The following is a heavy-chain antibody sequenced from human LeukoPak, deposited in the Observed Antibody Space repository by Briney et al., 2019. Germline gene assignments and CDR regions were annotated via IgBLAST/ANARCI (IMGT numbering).Heavy chain of an antibody. J-gene: IGHJ5*02. V-gene: IGHV3-74*01. CDR3: ARFAYDSGSLS. CDR2: ISSDGTTT. Sequence: GGSLRLSCAASAFTFSRYWMHWVSQTPGEGLVWVSRISSDGTTTTCADSVKGRFTISRDNARNTLYLQMNSLRAEDTAVYYCARFAYDSGSLSWGQGALVTVSS. D-gene: IGHD3-10*01. CDR1: AFTFSRYW.